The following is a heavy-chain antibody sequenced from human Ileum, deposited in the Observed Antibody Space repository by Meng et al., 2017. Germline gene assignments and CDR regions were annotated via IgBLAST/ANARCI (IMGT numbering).Heavy chain of an antibody. J-gene: IGHJ4*02. Sequence: QVQLQESGPGLVKPSQTLSLTCCVSGGSFSRDNYYWTWIRQTPGKGLEWIGLTYYNGSPFYNPSLRSRVTISVDTSKDQFSLKLTSVTAADTTVYYCARERRHYYGSGSFDYWGQGILVTVSS. CDR1: GGSFSRDNYY. CDR2: TYYNGSP. CDR3: ARERRHYYGSGSFDY. D-gene: IGHD3-10*01. V-gene: IGHV4-30-4*01.